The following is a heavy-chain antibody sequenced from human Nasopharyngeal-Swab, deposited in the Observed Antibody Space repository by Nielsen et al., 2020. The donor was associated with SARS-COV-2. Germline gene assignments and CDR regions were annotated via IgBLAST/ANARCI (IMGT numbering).Heavy chain of an antibody. CDR2: IYYSGST. J-gene: IGHJ6*03. V-gene: IGHV4-61*01. Sequence: SETLSLTCIVSGGSVSSGSYYWSWIRQPPGKGLEWIGYIYYSGSTNYNPSLKSRVTISVDTSKNQFSLKLSSVTAADTALYYCARAGDLTAYYSYYMDVWGNGATVTVSS. D-gene: IGHD2-21*02. CDR3: ARAGDLTAYYSYYMDV. CDR1: GGSVSSGSYY.